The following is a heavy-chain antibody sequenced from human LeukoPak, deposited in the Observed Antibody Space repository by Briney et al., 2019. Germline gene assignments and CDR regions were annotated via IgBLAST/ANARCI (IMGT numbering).Heavy chain of an antibody. Sequence: ASVKVSCKASGYTFTAYYMHWVRQAPGQGLEWMGIINPSGGSTTYAPKFQGRVTMTRDTSTRTFYMELSSLRSEDTAVYYCARTGYSSPDDYWGQGTLVTVSS. D-gene: IGHD5-24*01. CDR3: ARTGYSSPDDY. CDR1: GYTFTAYY. CDR2: INPSGGST. V-gene: IGHV1-46*01. J-gene: IGHJ4*02.